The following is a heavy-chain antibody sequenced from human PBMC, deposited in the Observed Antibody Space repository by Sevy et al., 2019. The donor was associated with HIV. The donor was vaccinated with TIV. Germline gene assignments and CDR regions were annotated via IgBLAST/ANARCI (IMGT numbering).Heavy chain of an antibody. V-gene: IGHV3-23*01. CDR1: GFTFISYA. Sequence: GGSLRLSCAASGFTFISYAMSWVRQAPGKGLEWVSTISPSGGSTYYADSVKGRFTISRDNSKKMLYLQMNSLRAEDTAVYYCARDQAAAAGLYYFDYWGQGTLVTVSS. CDR2: ISPSGGST. CDR3: ARDQAAAAGLYYFDY. J-gene: IGHJ4*02. D-gene: IGHD6-13*01.